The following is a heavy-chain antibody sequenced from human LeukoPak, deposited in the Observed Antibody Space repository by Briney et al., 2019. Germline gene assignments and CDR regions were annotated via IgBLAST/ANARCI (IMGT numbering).Heavy chain of an antibody. CDR2: IYSGGST. CDR3: ARVRSSVYYYYYMDV. V-gene: IGHV3-53*01. J-gene: IGHJ6*03. CDR1: GFTFNNYA. D-gene: IGHD3-10*01. Sequence: GSLELSCAASGFTFNNYAMVWVRQAPGKGLEWVSVIYSGGSTYYADSVKGRFTISRDNSKNTLYLQMNSLRAEDTAVYYCARVRSSVYYYYYMDVWGKGTTVTVSS.